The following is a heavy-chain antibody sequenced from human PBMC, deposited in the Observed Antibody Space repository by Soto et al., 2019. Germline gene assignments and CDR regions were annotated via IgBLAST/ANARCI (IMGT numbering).Heavy chain of an antibody. CDR1: GFSLTTAGVG. CDR3: GHSGGYRISDS. Sequence: QITLKESGPPLVKPTQTLTLTCTFSGFSLTTAGVGVGWIRQPPGKALEWLGMIYWDEDKRYSPSLKSRLTITKDTSKNQVVLKMTNMDPVDTATYYCGHSGGYRISDSWGQGTLVTVSS. V-gene: IGHV2-5*02. CDR2: IYWDEDK. J-gene: IGHJ4*02. D-gene: IGHD2-15*01.